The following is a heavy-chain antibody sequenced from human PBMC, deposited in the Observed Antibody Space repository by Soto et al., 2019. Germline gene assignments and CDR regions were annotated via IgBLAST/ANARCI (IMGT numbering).Heavy chain of an antibody. Sequence: EVQLLESGGGLVEPGGSLRLSCTASGFSFSSYAMTWVRQAPGKGLEWVSSTTDDGGRTFYADSVKGRFTISRDNSNNGVYLKMNSLTEEDTAFYYWAKGGGFGTGAYYNVAYWGQGTLVTVSS. CDR1: GFSFSSYA. J-gene: IGHJ4*02. V-gene: IGHV3-23*01. D-gene: IGHD3-10*01. CDR2: TTDDGGRT. CDR3: AKGGGFGTGAYYNVAY.